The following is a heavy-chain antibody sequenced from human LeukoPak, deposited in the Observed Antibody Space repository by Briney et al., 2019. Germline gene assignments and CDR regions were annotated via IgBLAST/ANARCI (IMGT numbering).Heavy chain of an antibody. J-gene: IGHJ4*02. V-gene: IGHV3-73*01. CDR2: IRGKANSYAT. CDR1: GFTFSNYA. Sequence: PGGSLRLSCAASGFTFSNYAMGWVRQASGKGVEWVGRIRGKANSYATAYAGSVKGSFTISRDDSKNTAYLQMNSLKTEDTAVYYCTRPGYYDSSGSPGYWGQGTLVTVSS. D-gene: IGHD3-22*01. CDR3: TRPGYYDSSGSPGY.